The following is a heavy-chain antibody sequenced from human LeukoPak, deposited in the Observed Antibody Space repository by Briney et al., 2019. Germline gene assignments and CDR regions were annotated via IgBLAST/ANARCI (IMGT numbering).Heavy chain of an antibody. J-gene: IGHJ4*02. CDR1: GGSISSSSYY. CDR3: AGGYYYDSSGYRFDY. Sequence: PSETLSLTCTVSGGSISSSSYYWGWIRQPPGKGLEWIGRIYTSGSTNYNPSLKSRVTMSVDTSKNQFSLKLSSVTAADTAVYYCAGGYYYDSSGYRFDYWGQGTLVTVSS. CDR2: IYTSGST. D-gene: IGHD3-22*01. V-gene: IGHV4-39*07.